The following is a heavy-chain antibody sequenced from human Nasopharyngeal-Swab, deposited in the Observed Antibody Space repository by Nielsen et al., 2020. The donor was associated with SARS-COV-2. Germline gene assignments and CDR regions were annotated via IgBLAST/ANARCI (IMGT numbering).Heavy chain of an antibody. D-gene: IGHD6-19*01. Sequence: GESLKISCASSEFTFSTYIMIWDRQAPAKGLEWVSWISSSVSYIYYADSVKGSFNISRDNAKNALYLQMSSLRAEDTAVYYCARLPSAWGRRDFDYWGQGTLVTVSS. CDR2: ISSSVSYI. CDR3: ARLPSAWGRRDFDY. V-gene: IGHV3-21*06. J-gene: IGHJ4*02. CDR1: EFTFSTYI.